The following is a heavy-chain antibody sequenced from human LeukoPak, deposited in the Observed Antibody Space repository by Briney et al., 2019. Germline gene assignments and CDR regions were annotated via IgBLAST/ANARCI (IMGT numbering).Heavy chain of an antibody. V-gene: IGHV4-59*01. CDR2: IYYSGST. D-gene: IGHD5-24*01. J-gene: IGHJ4*02. CDR3: ARDPGMATSYYFDY. CDR1: GGSISSYY. Sequence: ASETLSLTCTVSGGSISSYYWSWIPQPPGKGLEWIGYIYYSGSTNYNPSLKSRVTISVDTSKNQFSLKLSSVTAADTAVYYCARDPGMATSYYFDYWGQGTLVTVSS.